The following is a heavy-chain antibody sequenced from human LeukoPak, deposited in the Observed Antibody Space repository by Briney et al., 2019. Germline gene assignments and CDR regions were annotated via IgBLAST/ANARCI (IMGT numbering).Heavy chain of an antibody. D-gene: IGHD3-9*01. J-gene: IGHJ4*02. V-gene: IGHV1-69*06. CDR1: GGTFGSYA. CDR3: ARVLVLTGYHLPGYYFDY. CDR2: IIPIFGTA. Sequence: ASVKVSCKASGGTFGSYAISWVRQAPGQGLEWMGGIIPIFGTANYAQKFQGRVTTTADKSTSTAYMELSSLRSEDTAVYYCARVLVLTGYHLPGYYFDYWGQGTLVTVSS.